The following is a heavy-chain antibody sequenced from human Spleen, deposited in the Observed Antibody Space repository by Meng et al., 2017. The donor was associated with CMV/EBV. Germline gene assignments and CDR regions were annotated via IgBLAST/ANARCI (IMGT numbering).Heavy chain of an antibody. D-gene: IGHD3-3*01. CDR2: INPNSGGT. CDR3: ARGKTYDFWSGYSDGLDI. J-gene: IGHJ3*02. CDR1: GGTFSSYT. V-gene: IGHV1-2*02. Sequence: ASVKVSCKASGGTFSSYTISWVRQAPGQGLEWMGWINPNSGGTNYAQKFQGRVTMTRDASISTASMELSSLRSDDTAVYCCARGKTYDFWSGYSDGLDIWGQGTMVTVSS.